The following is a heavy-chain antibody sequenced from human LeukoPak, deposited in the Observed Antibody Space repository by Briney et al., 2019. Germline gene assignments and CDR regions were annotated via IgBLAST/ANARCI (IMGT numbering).Heavy chain of an antibody. CDR2: IYYSGST. J-gene: IGHJ3*02. D-gene: IGHD1-14*01. CDR1: GGSISSYY. Sequence: EPSETLSLTCTVSGGSISSYYWSWIRQPPGEGLGWIGYIYYSGSTNYNPSLKSRVTISVDTSKNQFSLKLSSVTAADTAVYYCARDHGNGDAFDIWGQGTMVTVSS. V-gene: IGHV4-59*01. CDR3: ARDHGNGDAFDI.